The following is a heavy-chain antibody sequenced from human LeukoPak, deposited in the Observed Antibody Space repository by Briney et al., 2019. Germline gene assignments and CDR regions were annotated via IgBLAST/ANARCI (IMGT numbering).Heavy chain of an antibody. CDR1: GGSISSYY. V-gene: IGHV4-59*13. Sequence: PSETLSLTCTVSGGSISSYYWSWSRQPPGKGLEWIGYMFYSGSTNYNPSLKSRVTMSVDTSKSQFSLKLSSVTAADTPVYYCARHYSDGGPTADQGWGGIMSPFDYWGQGTLVTVSS. J-gene: IGHJ4*02. CDR3: ARHYSDGGPTADQGWGGIMSPFDY. CDR2: MFYSGST. D-gene: IGHD5-18*01.